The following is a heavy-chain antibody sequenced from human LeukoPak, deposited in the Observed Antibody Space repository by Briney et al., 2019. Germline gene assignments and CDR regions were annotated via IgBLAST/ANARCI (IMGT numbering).Heavy chain of an antibody. Sequence: ASVKVSCKVSGYSLTELSIQWVRQAPGERLEWMGGFDAEDGKTIYAQKFQGRVTMTTDTSTSTAYMELRSLRFDDTAVYYCARDGTPMVPSSPSYWGQGSLVTVSS. J-gene: IGHJ4*02. CDR1: GYSLTELS. CDR3: ARDGTPMVPSSPSY. D-gene: IGHD5-18*01. CDR2: FDAEDGKT. V-gene: IGHV1-24*01.